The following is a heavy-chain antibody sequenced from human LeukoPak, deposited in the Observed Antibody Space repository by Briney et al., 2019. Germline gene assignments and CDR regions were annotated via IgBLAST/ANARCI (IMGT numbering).Heavy chain of an antibody. J-gene: IGHJ4*02. Sequence: VRQAPGKGLXWXSAISGSGDSTYYGDSVKGRFTISRDNSKNTLYLQMNSLRAEDTAVYYCAKTRPLDSSSWSHGDYWGQGTLVTVSS. V-gene: IGHV3-23*01. CDR3: AKTRPLDSSSWSHGDY. D-gene: IGHD6-13*01. CDR2: ISGSGDST.